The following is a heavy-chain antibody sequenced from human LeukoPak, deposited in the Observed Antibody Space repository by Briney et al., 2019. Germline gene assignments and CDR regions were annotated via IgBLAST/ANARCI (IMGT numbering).Heavy chain of an antibody. Sequence: GGSLRLSCAASGFTFSHYWMSWVRQAPGKGLEWVANIKPDGSDKYYVDSVKGRSTISRDNAKNTLYLEMDSLRAEDTAVYYCAREDMWAFDMWDQGTMVTVSS. CDR1: GFTFSHYW. D-gene: IGHD2-15*01. V-gene: IGHV3-7*01. CDR2: IKPDGSDK. J-gene: IGHJ3*02. CDR3: AREDMWAFDM.